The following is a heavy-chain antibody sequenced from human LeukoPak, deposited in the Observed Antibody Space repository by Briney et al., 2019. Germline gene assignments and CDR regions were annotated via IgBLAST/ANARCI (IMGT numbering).Heavy chain of an antibody. J-gene: IGHJ5*02. Sequence: PSETLSLTCIVPGGSIGSRSYYWDWIRQPPGKGLEWIGNIYYSGSTHYNPSLKSRVTMSLDTSKNQFSLKLSSVTAADSAIYYCARHSTTDNWFDPWGQGTLVTVSS. CDR2: IYYSGST. D-gene: IGHD2-2*01. CDR3: ARHSTTDNWFDP. CDR1: GGSIGSRSYY. V-gene: IGHV4-39*01.